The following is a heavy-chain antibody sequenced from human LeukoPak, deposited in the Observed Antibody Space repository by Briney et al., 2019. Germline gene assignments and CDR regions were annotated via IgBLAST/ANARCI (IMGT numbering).Heavy chain of an antibody. V-gene: IGHV3-48*03. CDR3: ATLYGSGSPFQY. CDR2: ISSSGSSI. Sequence: GGSLRLSCAASGFTFSSYEMNWVHQAPGKGLEWVSYISSSGSSISYADSVKGRFTISRDNAKNSLYLQMNSLRAEDTAVYYCATLYGSGSPFQYWGQGTLVTVSS. D-gene: IGHD3-10*01. CDR1: GFTFSSYE. J-gene: IGHJ4*02.